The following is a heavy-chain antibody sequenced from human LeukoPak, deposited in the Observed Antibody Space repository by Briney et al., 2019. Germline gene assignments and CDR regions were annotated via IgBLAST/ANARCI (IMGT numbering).Heavy chain of an antibody. CDR1: GYTFTGYY. CDR2: INPNSSGT. D-gene: IGHD3-22*01. Sequence: ASVKVSCKASGYTFTGYYMHWVRQAPGQGLEWMGRINPNSSGTNYAQKCQGRVTMTRDTSISTAYMELSRLRSDDTAVYYCARWYDSSGYEYYFDYWGQGTLVTVSS. J-gene: IGHJ4*02. CDR3: ARWYDSSGYEYYFDY. V-gene: IGHV1-2*06.